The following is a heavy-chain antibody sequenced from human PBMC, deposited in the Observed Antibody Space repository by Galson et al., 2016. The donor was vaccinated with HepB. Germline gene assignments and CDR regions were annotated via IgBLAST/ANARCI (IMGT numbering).Heavy chain of an antibody. D-gene: IGHD5-18*01. CDR1: GYTFSTYN. CDR3: CVDTAMDYVFDY. J-gene: IGHJ4*02. Sequence: SLRLSCAASGYTFSTYNMNWVRQAPGKGLEWVSSISRGSGYIYYADSVKGRFTSRDNVKNSLHLQMNSLRTEDTAVYYCCVDTAMDYVFDYWGQGTLVTVSS. CDR2: ISRGSGYI. V-gene: IGHV3-21*01.